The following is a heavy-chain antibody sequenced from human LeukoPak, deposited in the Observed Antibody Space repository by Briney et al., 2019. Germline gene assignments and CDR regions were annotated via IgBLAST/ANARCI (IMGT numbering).Heavy chain of an antibody. V-gene: IGHV3-48*01. J-gene: IGHJ3*02. Sequence: GGSLRLSCAVSGFPFSSYSMNWVRQAPGKGLEWVSYISSSSSTIYYAGSVRGRFTISRDNAKNSLYLQMNSLRGEDTAVYYCARKTGGSLDIWGQGTMVTVSS. D-gene: IGHD7-27*01. CDR1: GFPFSSYS. CDR2: ISSSSSTI. CDR3: ARKTGGSLDI.